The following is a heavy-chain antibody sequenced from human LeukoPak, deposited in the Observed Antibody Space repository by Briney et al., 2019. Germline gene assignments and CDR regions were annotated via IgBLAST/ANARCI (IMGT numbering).Heavy chain of an antibody. CDR2: ISAYNGNT. J-gene: IGHJ4*02. Sequence: ASVKVSCKASGYTFTSYGISWVRQAPGQGLEWMGWISAYNGNTNYAQKLQGRVTMTTDTSTSTAYMELRSLRSDDTAVYYCARENYYDSSGPPTYWGQGTLVTVSS. CDR1: GYTFTSYG. CDR3: ARENYYDSSGPPTY. V-gene: IGHV1-18*01. D-gene: IGHD3-22*01.